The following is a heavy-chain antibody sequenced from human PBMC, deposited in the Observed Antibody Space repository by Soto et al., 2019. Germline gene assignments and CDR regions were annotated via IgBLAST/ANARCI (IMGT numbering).Heavy chain of an antibody. CDR1: GFTFTDAW. V-gene: IGHV3-15*01. D-gene: IGHD3-22*01. CDR3: TTDDSSTYSPRVRDDPFDF. Sequence: EVQLVESGGGLVRPGGSLRLSCAAYGFTFTDAWMSWVRQAPGKGLEWGGRIKKKFAGETTDYAVPVKGRFTISRDNSKNTLYLQMNSLNTEDTAVYYCTTDDSSTYSPRVRDDPFDFCGQGTVVTVSS. CDR2: IKKKFAGETT. J-gene: IGHJ3*01.